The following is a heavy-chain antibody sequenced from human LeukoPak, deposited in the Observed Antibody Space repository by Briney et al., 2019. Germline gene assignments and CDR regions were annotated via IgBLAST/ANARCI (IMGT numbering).Heavy chain of an antibody. Sequence: SVPLSLTCAVYGGSFRGYYWSWIRQPPGKGLEWIGEINHSGSTNYNPSLKSRVTISVDTSKNQFSLKLSSVTAADTAVYYCARGRIAARWFDPWGQGTLVTVSS. CDR3: ARGRIAARWFDP. V-gene: IGHV4-34*01. CDR2: INHSGST. J-gene: IGHJ5*02. D-gene: IGHD6-13*01. CDR1: GGSFRGYY.